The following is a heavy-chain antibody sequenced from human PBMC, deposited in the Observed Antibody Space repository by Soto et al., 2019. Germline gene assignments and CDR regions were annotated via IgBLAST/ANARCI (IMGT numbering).Heavy chain of an antibody. D-gene: IGHD6-13*01. CDR1: RGSISSSNW. CDR3: ARSGNLRIAAHDPFDY. J-gene: IGHJ4*02. Sequence: QVQLQESGPGLVKPSGTLSLTCAVSRGSISSSNWWSWVRQPPGKGLEWIGEIYHSGSTNYNPSLKSRVTISVDKSKNQLSLKLSSVTAADTAVYYCARSGNLRIAAHDPFDYWGQGTLVTVSS. CDR2: IYHSGST. V-gene: IGHV4-4*02.